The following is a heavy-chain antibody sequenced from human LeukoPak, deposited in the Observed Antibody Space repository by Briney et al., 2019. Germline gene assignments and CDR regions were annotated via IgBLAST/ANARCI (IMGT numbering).Heavy chain of an antibody. CDR1: GFTFSNYW. D-gene: IGHD3-9*01. V-gene: IGHV3-74*01. Sequence: PGGSLRLSCAASGFTFSNYWMHWVRQAPGKGLVWVSRINSDGRSTSYADSVKGRFTISRDNAKNTLYLQMNSLRAEDTAVYYCARDRAYYDILTGYYDHDAFDIWGQGTMVTVSS. CDR3: ARDRAYYDILTGYYDHDAFDI. CDR2: INSDGRST. J-gene: IGHJ3*02.